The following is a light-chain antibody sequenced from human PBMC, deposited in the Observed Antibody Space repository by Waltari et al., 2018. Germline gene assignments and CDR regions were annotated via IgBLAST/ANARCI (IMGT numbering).Light chain of an antibody. CDR2: DVN. CDR1: SRYVGAYDD. Sequence: QSALTQPPSASGSPRQSVTISCSGPSRYVGAYDDVSWYQPHPGKPPKFIIYDVNKRPSGVPDRYSGSKSGNTASLTVSGLQAEDEADYYCSSYGGSNNFAVFGGGTKLTVL. V-gene: IGLV2-8*01. CDR3: SSYGGSNNFAV. J-gene: IGLJ2*01.